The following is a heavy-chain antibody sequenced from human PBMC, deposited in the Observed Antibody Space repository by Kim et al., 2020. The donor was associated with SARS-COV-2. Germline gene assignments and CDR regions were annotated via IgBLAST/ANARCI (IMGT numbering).Heavy chain of an antibody. Sequence: GGSLRLSCAASGFTFSSYEMNWVRQAPGKGLEWVSYISSSGSTIYYADSVKGRFTIFRDNAKNSLYLQMNSLRAEDTAVYYCARPRGFIRFLEWRPMNWYFDLWGRGTLVTVSS. D-gene: IGHD3-3*01. J-gene: IGHJ2*01. V-gene: IGHV3-48*03. CDR1: GFTFSSYE. CDR2: ISSSGSTI. CDR3: ARPRGFIRFLEWRPMNWYFDL.